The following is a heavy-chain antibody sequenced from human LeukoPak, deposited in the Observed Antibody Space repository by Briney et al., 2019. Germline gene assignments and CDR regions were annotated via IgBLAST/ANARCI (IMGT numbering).Heavy chain of an antibody. CDR2: ISWDGGST. CDR1: GFTFDDYA. V-gene: IGHV3-43D*03. Sequence: QPGGSLRLSCAASGFTFDDYAMHWVRQAPGKGLEWVSLISWDGGSTYYADSVKGRFTISRDNSKNSLYLQMNSLRAEDTAMYYCARLYSSRPFDYWGQGTLVTVSS. J-gene: IGHJ4*02. CDR3: ARLYSSRPFDY. D-gene: IGHD6-13*01.